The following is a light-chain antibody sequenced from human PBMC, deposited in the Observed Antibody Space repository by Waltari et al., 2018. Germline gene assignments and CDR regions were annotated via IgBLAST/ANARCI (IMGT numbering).Light chain of an antibody. CDR3: YSASDNNLVI. CDR1: ILANPH. CDR2: QDN. V-gene: IGLV3-27*01. J-gene: IGLJ2*01. Sequence: SYELTQPSSVSVSPGQTARITCSGDILANPHARWFQQKPGQAPLLVIFQDNLRPSGIPERFSGSSSGTTVTLTISGAHVDDEADYHCYSASDNNLVIFGGGTKLTVL.